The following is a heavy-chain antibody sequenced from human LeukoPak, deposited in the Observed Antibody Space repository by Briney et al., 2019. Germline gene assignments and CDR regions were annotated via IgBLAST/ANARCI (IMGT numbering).Heavy chain of an antibody. CDR3: ATGMHYDILTGYYVV. J-gene: IGHJ6*02. Sequence: ASVTVSFTVSGYTLTELSMHWVRQAPGKGLEWMGGFDPEDGETIYAQKFQGRVTMTEDTSTDTAYMELSSLRSEDTAVYYCATGMHYDILTGYYVVWGQGTTVTVSS. D-gene: IGHD3-9*01. CDR2: FDPEDGET. V-gene: IGHV1-24*01. CDR1: GYTLTELS.